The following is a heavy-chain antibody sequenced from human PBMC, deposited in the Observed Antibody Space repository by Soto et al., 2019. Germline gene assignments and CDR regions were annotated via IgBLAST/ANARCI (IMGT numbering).Heavy chain of an antibody. Sequence: QVQLVESGGGVVQPGRSLRLSCTASGFTFSNYAIHWVRQAPGKGLEWVALISYDGRDEYYADSVKGRFTISRDNYKNPLYRQMNSVRAEDRGMFYWGRVSRTDGYKYDYFDYGGRGPLVTVSS. V-gene: IGHV3-30*04. D-gene: IGHD5-12*01. CDR2: ISYDGRDE. J-gene: IGHJ4*02. CDR3: GRVSRTDGYKYDYFDY. CDR1: GFTFSNYA.